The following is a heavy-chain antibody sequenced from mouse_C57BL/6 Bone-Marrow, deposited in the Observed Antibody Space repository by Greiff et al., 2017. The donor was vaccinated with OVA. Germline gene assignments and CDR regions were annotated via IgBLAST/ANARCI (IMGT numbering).Heavy chain of an antibody. CDR3: ARGRSMVTTMY. CDR2: IYPGSGST. V-gene: IGHV1-55*01. D-gene: IGHD2-2*01. Sequence: VKLQQPGAELVKPGASVKMSCKASGYTFTSYWITWVKQRPGQGLEWIGDIYPGSGSTNYNEKFKSKATLTVDTSSSTAYMQLSSLTSEDSAVYYCARGRSMVTTMYWGQGTTLTVSS. CDR1: GYTFTSYW. J-gene: IGHJ2*01.